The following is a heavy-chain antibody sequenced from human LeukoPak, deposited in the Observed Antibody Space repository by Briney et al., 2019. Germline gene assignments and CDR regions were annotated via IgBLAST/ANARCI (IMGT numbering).Heavy chain of an antibody. D-gene: IGHD6-13*01. CDR3: ARVTGYRIEDYSDY. CDR1: GGSISRSNW. Sequence: PSETLSLTCAVSGGSISRSNWWSWVRQSPGKGLEWIGEIYDNGSTNYNPSLKSRVTISVDTSKNQFSLKLSSVTAADTAVYYCARVTGYRIEDYSDYWGQGTLVTVSS. CDR2: IYDNGST. V-gene: IGHV4-4*02. J-gene: IGHJ4*02.